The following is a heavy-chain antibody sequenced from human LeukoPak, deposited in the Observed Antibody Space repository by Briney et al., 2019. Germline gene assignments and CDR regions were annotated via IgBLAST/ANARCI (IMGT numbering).Heavy chain of an antibody. V-gene: IGHV3-74*01. CDR2: INTDGSST. CDR1: GFTFSSYW. Sequence: GGSLRLSCAASGFTFSSYWMHWVRQAPGKGLVWVSRINTDGSSTSYADSVKGRFTISRDNSKNTLYLQMNSLRAEDTAVYYCAKDMVVGADGYFDYWGQGTLVTVSS. D-gene: IGHD1-26*01. J-gene: IGHJ4*02. CDR3: AKDMVVGADGYFDY.